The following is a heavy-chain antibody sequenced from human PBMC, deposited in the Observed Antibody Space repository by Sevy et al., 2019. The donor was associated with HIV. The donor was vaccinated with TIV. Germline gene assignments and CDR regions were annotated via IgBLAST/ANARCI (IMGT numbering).Heavy chain of an antibody. V-gene: IGHV3-48*01. J-gene: IGHJ3*02. CDR3: ARIGMITFGGAARGAVDI. CDR2: ISSTSNNI. CDR1: GFTFSTYN. Sequence: GGSLRLSCAASGFTFSTYNMHWVRQAPGKGLEWVSYISSTSNNIYYSDSVKGRFTISRDNADNSLYLQMKSLRAEDTALYYCARIGMITFGGAARGAVDIWGQGTMVTVSS. D-gene: IGHD3-16*01.